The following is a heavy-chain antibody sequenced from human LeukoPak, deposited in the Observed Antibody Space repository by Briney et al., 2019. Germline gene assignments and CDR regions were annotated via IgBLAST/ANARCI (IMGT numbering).Heavy chain of an antibody. CDR3: TRRLMTTVNDY. D-gene: IGHD4-17*01. Sequence: GGSLRLSCSGSGFTFSGSAMHWVRQSPGKGLEWVGRIRSKADDHATAYAASVRGRFTISRDDSENTAYLQMNSLKTEDTAIYYCTRRLMTTVNDYWGQGTLVTVSS. CDR2: IRSKADDHAT. CDR1: GFTFSGSA. J-gene: IGHJ4*02. V-gene: IGHV3-73*01.